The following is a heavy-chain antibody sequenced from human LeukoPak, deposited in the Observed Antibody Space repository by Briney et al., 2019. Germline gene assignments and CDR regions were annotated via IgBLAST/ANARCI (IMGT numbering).Heavy chain of an antibody. CDR3: ARASTVATYSPFDY. V-gene: IGHV4-34*09. CDR1: GGSFSGYY. D-gene: IGHD5-12*01. CDR2: INHSGST. Sequence: SETLSLTCAVYGGSFSGYYWSWIRQPPGKGLEWIGEINHSGSTNYNPSLKSRVTISVDTSKNQFSLKLSSVTAADTAVYYCARASTVATYSPFDYWGQGTLVTVSS. J-gene: IGHJ4*02.